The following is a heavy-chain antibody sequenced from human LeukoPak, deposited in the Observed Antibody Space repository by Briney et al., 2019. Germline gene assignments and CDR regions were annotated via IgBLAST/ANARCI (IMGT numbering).Heavy chain of an antibody. V-gene: IGHV4-59*01. D-gene: IGHD3-16*01. CDR1: GVSISSYY. CDR2: IYYSGST. CDR3: ARDGGNYYYYMDV. J-gene: IGHJ6*03. Sequence: NPSETLSLTCTVSGVSISSYYWSWLRQPPGKGLEWIGYIYYSGSTNYNPSLKSRVTISVDTSKNQFSLKLSSVTAADTAVYYCARDGGNYYYYMDVWGKGTTVTVSS.